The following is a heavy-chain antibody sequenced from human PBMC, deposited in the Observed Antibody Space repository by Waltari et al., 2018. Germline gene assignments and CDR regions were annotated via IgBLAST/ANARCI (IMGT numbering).Heavy chain of an antibody. V-gene: IGHV3-74*01. D-gene: IGHD4-17*01. CDR1: GFTYSMYW. CDR2: SNSDGSST. J-gene: IGHJ2*01. Sequence: EVQLVEPGGGLVQPGGSLRLSCAASGFTYSMYWMHWVRQAPGKGLVWVSRSNSDGSSTSYADSVKGRFTISKDNAKNTVYLQMNSLRAEDTAIYYCARGARRTTVTTGWWYFDLWGRGTLVTVSS. CDR3: ARGARRTTVTTGWWYFDL.